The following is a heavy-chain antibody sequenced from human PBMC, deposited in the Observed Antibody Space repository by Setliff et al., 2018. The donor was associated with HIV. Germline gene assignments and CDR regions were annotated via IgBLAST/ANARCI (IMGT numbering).Heavy chain of an antibody. CDR2: IYYVGWS. CDR3: ARGGSYDTFDY. V-gene: IGHV4-4*07. D-gene: IGHD3-22*01. CDR1: GGSLQGYY. Sequence: SETLSLTCSVSGGSLQGYYWSWIRQPAGKGLQWIGRIYYVGWSKYNPSLEDLVTMSVDTSNNQFSLSLTRMTAADTAVYYRARGGSYDTFDYWGQGTLVTVSS. J-gene: IGHJ4*02.